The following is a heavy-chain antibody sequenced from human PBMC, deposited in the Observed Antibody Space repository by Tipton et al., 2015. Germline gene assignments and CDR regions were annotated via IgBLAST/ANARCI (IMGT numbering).Heavy chain of an antibody. Sequence: TLSLTCTVSGGSVSRGGYFWTWIRQHPGKGLEWIGYMSYSGSTFYNPSLTRRVGISIDTSKNQFSLKLASVTAADTAVYYCARGRMMWGLEGWGYWGQGTLVTVSS. D-gene: IGHD3/OR15-3a*01. CDR2: MSYSGST. CDR1: GGSVSRGGYF. V-gene: IGHV4-31*03. J-gene: IGHJ4*02. CDR3: ARGRMMWGLEGWGY.